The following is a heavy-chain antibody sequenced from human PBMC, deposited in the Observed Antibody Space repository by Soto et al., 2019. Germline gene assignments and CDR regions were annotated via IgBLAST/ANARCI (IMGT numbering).Heavy chain of an antibody. D-gene: IGHD6-19*01. V-gene: IGHV3-30*18. Sequence: GGSLRLSCAASGFTFSSYGMHWVRQAPGKGLEWVAVISYDGSNKYYADSVKGRFTISRDNSKNTLYLQMNSLRAEDTAVYYCAKDAGYSSGWIDYWGQGTLVTVS. CDR2: ISYDGSNK. CDR3: AKDAGYSSGWIDY. J-gene: IGHJ4*02. CDR1: GFTFSSYG.